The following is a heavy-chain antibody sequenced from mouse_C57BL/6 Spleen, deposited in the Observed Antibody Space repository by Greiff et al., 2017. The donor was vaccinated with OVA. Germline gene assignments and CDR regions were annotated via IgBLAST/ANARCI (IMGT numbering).Heavy chain of an antibody. CDR3: ARHDRDDFDY. V-gene: IGHV5-15*01. CDR1: GFTFSDYG. D-gene: IGHD3-2*01. CDR2: ISNLAYSI. Sequence: EVKLVESGGGLVQPGGSLKLSCAASGFTFSDYGMAWVRQAPRKGPEWVAFISNLAYSIYYADTVTGRFTISRENAKNTRYLEMSSLRSEDTAMYYCARHDRDDFDYWGQGTTLTVSA. J-gene: IGHJ2*01.